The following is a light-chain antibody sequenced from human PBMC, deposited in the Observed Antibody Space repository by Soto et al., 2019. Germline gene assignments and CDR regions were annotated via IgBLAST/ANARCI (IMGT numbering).Light chain of an antibody. V-gene: IGLV2-14*01. CDR2: EVS. CDR1: SSDVGRYYF. CDR3: SSYISNNIPYV. Sequence: QSALTQPASVSGSPGQSITISCTGTSSDVGRYYFVSWYQHLPGKAPKLLLYEVSNRPAGVSNRFSGSKSGNTASLTISGLQAEDEADYYCSSYISNNIPYVFGAGTKLTVL. J-gene: IGLJ1*01.